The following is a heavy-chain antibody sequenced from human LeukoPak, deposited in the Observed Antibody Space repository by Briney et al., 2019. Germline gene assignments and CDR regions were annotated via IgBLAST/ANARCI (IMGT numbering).Heavy chain of an antibody. J-gene: IGHJ6*03. D-gene: IGHD1-26*01. V-gene: IGHV3-21*01. CDR3: ARDPYSGNLGPTYYYYMDV. CDR1: GFTFSSYG. CDR2: ITTSSAYI. Sequence: PGGSLRLSCAASGFTFSSYGIHWVRQAPGKGLEWVSAITTSSAYIYYADSVRGRFTISRDNAKNSLYLQMNSLRDDDTAVYYCARDPYSGNLGPTYYYYMDVWGKGTTVTVSS.